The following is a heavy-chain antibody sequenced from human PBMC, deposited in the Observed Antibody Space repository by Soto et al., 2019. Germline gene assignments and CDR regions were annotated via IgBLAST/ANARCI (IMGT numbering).Heavy chain of an antibody. D-gene: IGHD4-17*01. J-gene: IGHJ4*02. Sequence: PSETLSLTCSVSGGSITIDGYYWNWIRHHQGKGLEWIGFVFYTGSTDYNPSLKRRVAMSMDRSKNQFSLELRSLTAADAGVYYSSTPPSYGDAINSLGPGTLVTVSS. CDR3: STPPSYGDAINS. V-gene: IGHV4-31*03. CDR2: VFYTGST. CDR1: GGSITIDGYY.